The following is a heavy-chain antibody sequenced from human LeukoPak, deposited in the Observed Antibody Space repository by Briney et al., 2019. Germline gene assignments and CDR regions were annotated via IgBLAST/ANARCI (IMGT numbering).Heavy chain of an antibody. CDR1: GGSFSGYY. CDR3: ARGRDYYEYYFDY. Sequence: PSETLSLTCAVYGGSFSGYYWSWIRQPPGKGLEWIGEINHSGSTNYNPSLKSRVTISVDTSKNQFSLKLSSVTAADTAVYYCARGRDYYEYYFDYWGQGTLVTVSS. D-gene: IGHD3-22*01. CDR2: INHSGST. V-gene: IGHV4-34*01. J-gene: IGHJ4*02.